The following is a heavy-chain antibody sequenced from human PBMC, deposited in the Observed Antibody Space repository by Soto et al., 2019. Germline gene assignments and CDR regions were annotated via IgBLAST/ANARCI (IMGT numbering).Heavy chain of an antibody. CDR2: VYWNDER. J-gene: IGHJ4*02. CDR3: AHYDSSGYFSHFDS. D-gene: IGHD3-22*01. CDR1: GFSLTTTGVG. V-gene: IGHV2-5*01. Sequence: QIALQESGPTVVKPTQPLTLTCTFSGFSLTTTGVGVGWIRHAPGKALEWLAMVYWNDERRYSPPLKSRLTITQDTSKNQVVLTMTYMDPVDTATYFCAHYDSSGYFSHFDSWGQGTLVTVSS.